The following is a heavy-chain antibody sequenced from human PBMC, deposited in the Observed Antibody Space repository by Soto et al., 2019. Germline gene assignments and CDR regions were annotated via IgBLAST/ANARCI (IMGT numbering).Heavy chain of an antibody. D-gene: IGHD5-18*01. CDR1: GFSLSTNGVG. Sequence: QITLKESGPTLLKPTQTLTLTCTFSGFSLSTNGVGVGWIRQSPGKAPEWLTLIYWDDDKRYSPSLKSRLTTTKDTSKNQVVLTMTHIGPVDTATYYCTHGRVDTVLATEYWGQGILVTVSS. CDR3: THGRVDTVLATEY. CDR2: IYWDDDK. V-gene: IGHV2-5*02. J-gene: IGHJ4*02.